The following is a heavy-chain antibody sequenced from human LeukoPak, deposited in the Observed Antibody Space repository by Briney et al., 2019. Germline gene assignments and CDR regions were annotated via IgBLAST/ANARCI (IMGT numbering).Heavy chain of an antibody. CDR1: GASISSSYYY. CDR2: IYYTGNT. CDR3: ARHGVQGVGPVDY. Sequence: SETLSLTCTISGASISSSYYYWGWIRQPPGKGLEWIGSIYYTGNTYYNPSLKSRVTISVDTSKNQFSLKLSSVTAADTAVYYCARHGVQGVGPVDYWGQGTLVTVSS. D-gene: IGHD3-10*01. V-gene: IGHV4-39*01. J-gene: IGHJ4*02.